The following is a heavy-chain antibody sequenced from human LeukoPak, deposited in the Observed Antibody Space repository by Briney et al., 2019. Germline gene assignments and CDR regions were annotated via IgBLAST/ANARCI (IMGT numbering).Heavy chain of an antibody. Sequence: GASVKVSCKASGYTFTSYYMHWVRQAPGQGLEWMGIINPSGGSTSYAQKFQGRVTMTRDMSTSTVYMELSSLRSEDTAVYYCARQRIAAAWFDSWGQGTLVTVSS. J-gene: IGHJ5*01. CDR3: ARQRIAAAWFDS. CDR2: INPSGGST. D-gene: IGHD6-13*01. CDR1: GYTFTSYY. V-gene: IGHV1-46*01.